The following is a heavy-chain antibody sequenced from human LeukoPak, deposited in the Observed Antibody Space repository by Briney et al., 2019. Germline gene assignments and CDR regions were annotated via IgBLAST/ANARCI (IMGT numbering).Heavy chain of an antibody. CDR2: ISYDGSNK. J-gene: IGHJ6*02. CDR3: AREGARVGASSDYYYYGMDV. CDR1: GFTVSSNY. V-gene: IGHV3-30-3*01. Sequence: GGSLRLSCAASGFTVSSNYMSWVRQAPGKGLEWVAVISYDGSNKYYADSVKGRFTISRDDSKNTLYLQMNSLRAEDTAVYYCAREGARVGASSDYYYYGMDVWGQGTTVTVSS. D-gene: IGHD1-26*01.